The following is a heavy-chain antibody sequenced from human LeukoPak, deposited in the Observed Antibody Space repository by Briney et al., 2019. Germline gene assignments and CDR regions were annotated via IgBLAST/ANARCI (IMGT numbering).Heavy chain of an antibody. CDR1: GINFRSSG. J-gene: IGHJ4*02. Sequence: PGGSLRLSCAASGINFRSSGMHWVRQAPGKGLEWVTFIQNDGSDKSYAASVQGRFTISRDNSKNTVYLHMNSLRADDTALYYCAREGGRAAPGRFDYWGQGTPVTVSS. CDR3: AREGGRAAPGRFDY. D-gene: IGHD6-13*01. CDR2: IQNDGSDK. V-gene: IGHV3-30*02.